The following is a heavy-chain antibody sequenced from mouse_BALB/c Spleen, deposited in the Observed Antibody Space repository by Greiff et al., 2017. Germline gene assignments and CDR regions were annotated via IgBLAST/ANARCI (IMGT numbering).Heavy chain of an antibody. CDR2: IRNKANGYTT. Sequence: EVHLVESGGGLVQPGGSLRLSCATSGFTFTDYYMSWVRQPPGKALEWLGFIRNKANGYTTEYSASVKGRFTISRDNSQSILYLQMNTLRAEDSATYYCARDSSRFAYWGQGTLVTVSA. CDR1: GFTFTDYY. D-gene: IGHD1-1*01. J-gene: IGHJ3*01. V-gene: IGHV7-3*02. CDR3: ARDSSRFAY.